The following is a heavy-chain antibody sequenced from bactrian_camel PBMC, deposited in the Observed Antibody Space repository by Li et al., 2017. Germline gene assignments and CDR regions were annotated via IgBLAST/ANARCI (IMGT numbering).Heavy chain of an antibody. J-gene: IGHJ6*01. CDR3: AALRRVPTFTRSDLSQLPLGY. V-gene: IGHV3S54*01. CDR2: IYGGADSA. CDR1: RTQYSGTDGSTNC. Sequence: VQLVESGGGSVQAGGSLRLSCTEFRTQYSGTDGSTNCMAWFRQAPGNEREAVAHIYGGADSAIYADSVKGRFTVSQDNAKNTLYLQMDSLKPEDTAMYYCAALRRVPTFTRSDLSQLPLGYKGQGTQVTVS.